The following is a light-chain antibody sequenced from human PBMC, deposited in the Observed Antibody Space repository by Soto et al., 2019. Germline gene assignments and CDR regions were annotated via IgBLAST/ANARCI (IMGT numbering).Light chain of an antibody. J-gene: IGKJ1*01. CDR1: QSISSW. Sequence: DIPMTQSPSTLSASVGDRVTITCRASQSISSWLAWYQQKPGKAPKLLIYKASSLESGVPSRFSGSGSGTEFTLTISSLQADDFATYYYQQYNSYPWTFGQGTKVEIK. CDR3: QQYNSYPWT. V-gene: IGKV1-5*03. CDR2: KAS.